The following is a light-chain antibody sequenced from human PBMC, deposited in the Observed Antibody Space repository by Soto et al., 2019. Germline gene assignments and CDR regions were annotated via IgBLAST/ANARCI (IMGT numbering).Light chain of an antibody. CDR3: MQGLRPMYT. V-gene: IGKV2-28*01. Sequence: IALTQSPLSLSVTPGEPASISCRSSQTLLHSNGYTYLNWYLQKPGQSPQLLIYLGSNRASGVPDRFSGSGSGTDFTMKINRVQAADVGVFYCMQGLRPMYTFGQGTKLEIK. CDR1: QTLLHSNGYTY. J-gene: IGKJ2*01. CDR2: LGS.